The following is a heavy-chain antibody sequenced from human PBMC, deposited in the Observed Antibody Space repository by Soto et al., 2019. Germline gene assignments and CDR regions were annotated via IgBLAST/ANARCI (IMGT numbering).Heavy chain of an antibody. D-gene: IGHD5-18*01. V-gene: IGHV4-39*01. CDR1: GGSISSSSYY. CDR3: ARGAIQLWFRGMDV. Sequence: PSETPSLTCTVSGGSISSSSYYWGWIRQPPGKGLEWIGSIYYSGSTYYNPSLKSRVTISVDTSKNQFSLKLSSVTAADTAVYYCARGAIQLWFRGMDVWGQGTTVTVSS. CDR2: IYYSGST. J-gene: IGHJ6*02.